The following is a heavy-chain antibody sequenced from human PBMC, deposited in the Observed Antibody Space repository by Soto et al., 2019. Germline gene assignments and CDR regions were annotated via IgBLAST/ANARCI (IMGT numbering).Heavy chain of an antibody. Sequence: QVPLQQWGAGLLKPSETLSLTCAVDSGSFSTYYCSWTRQPHGKGLEWIGEINPSGDTDYNPSLSTRVTISLDASKDQFSLKLTSVTAADTAVYFCTRGRDPRKWDRTWGQGTLVTVSS. CDR1: SGSFSTYY. V-gene: IGHV4-34*02. CDR3: TRGRDPRKWDRT. CDR2: INPSGDT. J-gene: IGHJ5*02. D-gene: IGHD1-26*01.